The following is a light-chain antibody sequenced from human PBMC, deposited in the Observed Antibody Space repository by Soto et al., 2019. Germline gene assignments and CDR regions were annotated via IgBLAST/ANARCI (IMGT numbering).Light chain of an antibody. CDR1: SSDVGGYNY. J-gene: IGLJ2*01. CDR2: DVT. Sequence: QSALTQPRSVSGSPGQSVTISCTGTSSDVGGYNYVSWYQQHPGKVPTLMIFDVTKRPSGVPDRFSGSKSGNTASLTISGLQAEDEADYHCCSYAGSYILIFGGGTKLTVL. V-gene: IGLV2-11*01. CDR3: CSYAGSYILI.